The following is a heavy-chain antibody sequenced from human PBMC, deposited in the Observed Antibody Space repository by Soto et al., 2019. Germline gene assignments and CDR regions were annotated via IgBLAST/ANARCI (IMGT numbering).Heavy chain of an antibody. CDR2: IYYGGST. D-gene: IGHD2-2*02. J-gene: IGHJ4*02. V-gene: IGHV3-66*02. CDR3: SKSPDFFCSSANCYRYYFDY. CDR1: GFTVSTNY. Sequence: GGSLRLSCAVSGFTVSTNYMGWVRQAPGKGLEWVSIIYYGGSTYYADSVKGRFTISRDNSKNTLYLKMSSRRAEDTAVYYWSKSPDFFCSSANCYRYYFDYWSQGTLVTVSS.